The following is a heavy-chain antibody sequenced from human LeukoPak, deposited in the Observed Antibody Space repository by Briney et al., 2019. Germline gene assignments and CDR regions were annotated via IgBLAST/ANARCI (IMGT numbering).Heavy chain of an antibody. J-gene: IGHJ4*02. D-gene: IGHD3-22*01. CDR1: GYSISSGYY. Sequence: SETLSLTCTVSGYSISSGYYWGWIRQPPGKGLEWIGSIYHSGSTYYNPSLKSRVTISVDTSKNQFSLKLSSVTAADTAVYYCARLGPDSRGAVDYWGQGSLVTVSS. CDR3: ARLGPDSRGAVDY. V-gene: IGHV4-38-2*02. CDR2: IYHSGST.